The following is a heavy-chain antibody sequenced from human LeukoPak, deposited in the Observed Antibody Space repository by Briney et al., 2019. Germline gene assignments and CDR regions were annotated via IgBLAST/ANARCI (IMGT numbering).Heavy chain of an antibody. Sequence: GGSLSLSRAASGFTVSSDYMSWGRQAPGKGLEWGSVIYRGGSTYYADSVKGRFTISRDNSKHTLYLQMNSLRAEDTAVYYCARDETMPKVTTSGGMDVWGQGTTVTVSS. CDR3: ARDETMPKVTTSGGMDV. V-gene: IGHV3-53*01. CDR1: GFTVSSDY. J-gene: IGHJ6*02. D-gene: IGHD4-4*01. CDR2: IYRGGST.